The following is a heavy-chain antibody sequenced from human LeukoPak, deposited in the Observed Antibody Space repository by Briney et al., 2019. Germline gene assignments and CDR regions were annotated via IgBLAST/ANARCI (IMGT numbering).Heavy chain of an antibody. CDR1: GGTFSSYA. CDR3: ARVGEEYYGSGSLDY. Sequence: SVKVSCKASGGTFSSYAISWVRQAPGQGLEWMGGIIPIFGTANYAQKFQGRVTITTDESTSTAYMELNSLRSEDTAVYYCARVGEEYYGSGSLDYWGQGTLVTVSS. V-gene: IGHV1-69*05. J-gene: IGHJ4*02. CDR2: IIPIFGTA. D-gene: IGHD3-10*01.